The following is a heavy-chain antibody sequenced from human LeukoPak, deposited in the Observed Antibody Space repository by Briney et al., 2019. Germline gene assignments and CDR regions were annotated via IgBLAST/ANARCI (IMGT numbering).Heavy chain of an antibody. J-gene: IGHJ4*02. D-gene: IGHD6-19*01. CDR1: GYTFTSYY. V-gene: IGHV1-18*04. CDR2: ISAYNGNT. CDR3: ASRGAEYSSGWYRPFDY. Sequence: ASVKVSCKASGYTFTSYYMHWVRQAPGQGLEWMGWISAYNGNTNYAQKLQGRVTMTTDTSTSTAYMELRSLRSDDTAVYYCASRGAEYSSGWYRPFDYWGQGTLVTVSS.